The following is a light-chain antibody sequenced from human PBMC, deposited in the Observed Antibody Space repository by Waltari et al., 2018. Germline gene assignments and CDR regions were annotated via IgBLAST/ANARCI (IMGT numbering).Light chain of an antibody. V-gene: IGKV1-39*01. Sequence: DIQMTQSPSSLSASVGDRVTVTCRASQKIRSYLNWYQHKTGKAPNLLMNEVSSLHIGVPSRFSGSGSGTDFNLTISSLQPEDFATYYCQQSYETPLTFGGGTK. CDR1: QKIRSY. J-gene: IGKJ4*01. CDR2: EVS. CDR3: QQSYETPLT.